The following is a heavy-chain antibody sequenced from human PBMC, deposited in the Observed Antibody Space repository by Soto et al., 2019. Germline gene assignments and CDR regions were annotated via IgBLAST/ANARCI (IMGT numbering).Heavy chain of an antibody. D-gene: IGHD3-10*01. Sequence: PGESLKISCKGSGYSFTSYWISWVRQMPGKGLEWMGRIDPSDSYTNYSPSFQGHVTISADKSISTAYLQWSSLKASDTAMYYCARPHSYGPPNYYYYGMDVWGQGTTVTVSS. CDR2: IDPSDSYT. J-gene: IGHJ6*02. CDR3: ARPHSYGPPNYYYYGMDV. CDR1: GYSFTSYW. V-gene: IGHV5-10-1*01.